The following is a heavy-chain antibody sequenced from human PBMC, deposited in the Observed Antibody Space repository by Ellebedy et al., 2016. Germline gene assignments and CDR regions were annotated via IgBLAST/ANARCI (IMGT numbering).Heavy chain of an antibody. J-gene: IGHJ3*02. Sequence: SETLSLTCTVSGGSISSSSYYWGWIRQPPGKGLEWIGSIYYSGSTYYNPSLKSRVTISVDTSKNQFSLKLSSVTAADTAVYYCARLVGIRVWGSYRYTSDAFDIWGQGTMVTVSS. CDR3: ARLVGIRVWGSYRYTSDAFDI. CDR2: IYYSGST. V-gene: IGHV4-39*07. D-gene: IGHD3-16*02. CDR1: GGSISSSSYY.